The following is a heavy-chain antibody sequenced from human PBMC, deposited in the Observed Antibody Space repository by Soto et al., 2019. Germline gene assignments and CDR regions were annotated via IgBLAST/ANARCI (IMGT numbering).Heavy chain of an antibody. CDR3: ARTEMATMFFDY. D-gene: IGHD5-12*01. Sequence: SETLSLTCTVSGGSVSSDYYYWIWIRQTPGKRLEWIAFVYYSGSANYNPSLKSRVTMSADTSKNQFSLKLTSVTAADTAVYYCARTEMATMFFDYWGRGTLVTVSS. V-gene: IGHV4-61*01. CDR1: GGSVSSDYYY. J-gene: IGHJ4*02. CDR2: VYYSGSA.